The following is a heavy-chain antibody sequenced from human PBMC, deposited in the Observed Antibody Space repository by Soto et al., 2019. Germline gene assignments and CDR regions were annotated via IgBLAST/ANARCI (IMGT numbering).Heavy chain of an antibody. D-gene: IGHD4-17*01. J-gene: IGHJ4*02. CDR3: ARDYGDLYYFDY. Sequence: EVQLVESGGGLVKPGGSLRLSCAASGFTFSSYSMNWVRQAPGKGLEWVSSISSSSSYIYYADSVKGRFTISRDNAKNSLYLQMYSLRAEDTAVYYCARDYGDLYYFDYWGQGTLVTVSS. CDR2: ISSSSSYI. V-gene: IGHV3-21*01. CDR1: GFTFSSYS.